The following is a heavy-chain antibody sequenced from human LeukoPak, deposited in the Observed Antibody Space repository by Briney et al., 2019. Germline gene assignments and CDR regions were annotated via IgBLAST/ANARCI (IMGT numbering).Heavy chain of an antibody. CDR3: ARGFLGLNGGV. V-gene: IGHV4-59*12. Sequence: PSETLSLTCTVSGGSISSYYWSWIRQPPGKGLEWIGYIYYSGSTNYNPSLKSRVTISVDTSKNQFSLKLSSVTAADTAVYYCARGFLGLNGGVWGQGTTVTVSS. CDR2: IYYSGST. J-gene: IGHJ6*02. D-gene: IGHD1-26*01. CDR1: GGSISSYY.